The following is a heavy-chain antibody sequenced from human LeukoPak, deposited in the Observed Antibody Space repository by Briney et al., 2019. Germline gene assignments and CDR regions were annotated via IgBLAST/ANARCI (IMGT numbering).Heavy chain of an antibody. J-gene: IGHJ5*02. Sequence: SETLSLTCTVSGGSISSSSYYWGWIRQPPGKGLEWIGSIYYSGSTYYNPSLKSRVTISVDTSKNQFSLKLSSVTAADTAVYYCARHSVQMSYDFWSGYPPGSNWFDPWGQGTLVTVSS. V-gene: IGHV4-39*01. CDR2: IYYSGST. D-gene: IGHD3-3*01. CDR1: GGSISSSSYY. CDR3: ARHSVQMSYDFWSGYPPGSNWFDP.